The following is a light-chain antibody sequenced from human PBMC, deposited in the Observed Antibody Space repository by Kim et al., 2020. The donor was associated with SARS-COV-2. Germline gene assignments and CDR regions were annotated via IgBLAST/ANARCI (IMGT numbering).Light chain of an antibody. V-gene: IGLV2-8*01. CDR1: GSGLGRYKF. CDR3: TSYAGDNNYV. Sequence: QSVTISCTGTGSGLGRYKFVSWYQQHPGKAPKLVIYEVTKRPSGVPDRFSGSRSGNTASLTVSGLRAEDEADYYCTSYAGDNNYVFGSGTKVTVL. CDR2: EVT. J-gene: IGLJ1*01.